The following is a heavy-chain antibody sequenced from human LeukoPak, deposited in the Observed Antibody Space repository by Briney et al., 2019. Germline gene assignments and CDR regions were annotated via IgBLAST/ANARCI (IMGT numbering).Heavy chain of an antibody. CDR2: IYYSGST. J-gene: IGHJ3*02. CDR1: GGSISSSSYY. Sequence: PSETLSLTCNVSGGSISSSSYYPGWIRQPPGKGMEWIGSIYYSGSTYYNPSLKSRVTISVDTSKNQFSLKLSSVTAADTAVYYGARHYSTNAFDIWGQGTMVTVSS. CDR3: ARHYSTNAFDI. V-gene: IGHV4-39*01. D-gene: IGHD1-26*01.